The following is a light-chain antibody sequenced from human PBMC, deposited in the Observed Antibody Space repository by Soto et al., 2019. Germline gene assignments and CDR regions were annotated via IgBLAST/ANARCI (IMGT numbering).Light chain of an antibody. Sequence: EIVLTQSPGALSLSPGERATLSCRASQSVSSTYLTWYQQRPGQAPRLLMYGTSNKATGIPDRFSGSGSGTEFTLTISSLQSEDFAVYYCQQYNNWPFTFGPGTKVDIK. CDR2: GTS. V-gene: IGKV3D-15*01. CDR1: QSVSSTY. CDR3: QQYNNWPFT. J-gene: IGKJ3*01.